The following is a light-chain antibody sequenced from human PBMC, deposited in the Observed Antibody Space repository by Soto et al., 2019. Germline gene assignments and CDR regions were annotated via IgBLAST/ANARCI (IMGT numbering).Light chain of an antibody. V-gene: IGKV3-15*01. CDR3: QQYSQWPPIT. CDR2: DGS. CDR1: ESVRSK. Sequence: EIVMTQSPATLSVSPGERATLSCRASESVRSKLAWYQQKPGQGPRLHIYDGSTRATGTPARFSGSGSGTDFTLTISSLQSEDFAVYYCQQYSQWPPITFGQGTRLEIK. J-gene: IGKJ5*01.